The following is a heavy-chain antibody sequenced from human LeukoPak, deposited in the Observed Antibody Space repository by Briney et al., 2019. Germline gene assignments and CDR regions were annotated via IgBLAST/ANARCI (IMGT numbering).Heavy chain of an antibody. J-gene: IGHJ4*02. V-gene: IGHV1-2*06. CDR2: INPNSGGT. D-gene: IGHD5-12*01. CDR1: GYTFTGYY. CDR3: ARLQGYSGYDWVFDY. Sequence: ASVKVSCKASGYTFTGYYMHWARQAPGQGLEWMGRINPNSGGTNYAQKFQGRVTMTRDTSISTAYMELSRLRSDDTAVYYCARLQGYSGYDWVFDYWGQGTLVTVSS.